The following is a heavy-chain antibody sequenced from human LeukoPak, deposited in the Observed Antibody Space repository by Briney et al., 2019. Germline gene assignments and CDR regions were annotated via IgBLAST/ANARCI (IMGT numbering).Heavy chain of an antibody. CDR1: GGSTRSGRHH. Sequence: SETLSLTCSVSGGSTRSGRHHWAWVRQPPGKGLEFIGSLDESGRPYYNAPLKSRVTISEDSSGKQFSLNLSSVTAADTAVYYCARDCTNGVCYDYWGQGTLVTVSS. CDR3: ARDCTNGVCYDY. CDR2: LDESGRP. D-gene: IGHD2-8*01. J-gene: IGHJ4*02. V-gene: IGHV4-39*07.